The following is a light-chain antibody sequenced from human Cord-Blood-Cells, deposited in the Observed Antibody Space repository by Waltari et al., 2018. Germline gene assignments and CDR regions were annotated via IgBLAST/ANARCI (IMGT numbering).Light chain of an antibody. CDR1: PSVSSY. J-gene: IGKJ5*01. V-gene: IGKV3-11*01. CDR3: QQRSNWPPIT. Sequence: EIVLTQSPATLSLSPGERATLSCRASPSVSSYLAWYQQKPGQAPRLLIYDASNRATGIPARFSSSGSGTDFTLNISSLEPEDFAVYYCQQRSNWPPITFGQGTRLEI. CDR2: DAS.